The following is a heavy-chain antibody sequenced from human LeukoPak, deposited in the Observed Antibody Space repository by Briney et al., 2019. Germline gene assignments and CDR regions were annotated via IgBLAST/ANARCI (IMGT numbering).Heavy chain of an antibody. CDR2: IKPDGGEK. D-gene: IGHD3-16*01. J-gene: IGHJ4*02. CDR3: ARDCGGGAPCFDY. Sequence: GGSLRLSCAASGFSFNNYWMSWVRQAPGKGLEWVANIKPDGGEKYIVDSVKGRFTISRDNAKNSLYLQMNSLRAEDTALYYCARDCGGGAPCFDYRGQGTLVTVSS. CDR1: GFSFNNYW. V-gene: IGHV3-7*03.